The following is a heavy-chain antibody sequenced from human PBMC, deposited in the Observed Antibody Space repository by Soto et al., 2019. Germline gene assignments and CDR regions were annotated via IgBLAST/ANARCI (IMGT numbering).Heavy chain of an antibody. V-gene: IGHV1-69*13. CDR1: GGTFRSYS. CDR2: IVPMFGTG. Sequence: SVKVSCKAFGGTFRSYSISWVRQAHGQGLEWMGGIVPMFGTGNYAQKFQGRVTITADESTSTAYMELSSLRSEDTAMYYCARGSWDHDTSGYYFFDFWGQGTLVTVSS. CDR3: ARGSWDHDTSGYYFFDF. J-gene: IGHJ4*02. D-gene: IGHD3-22*01.